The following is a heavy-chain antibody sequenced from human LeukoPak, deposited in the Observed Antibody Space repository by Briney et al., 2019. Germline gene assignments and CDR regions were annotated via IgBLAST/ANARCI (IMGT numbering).Heavy chain of an antibody. J-gene: IGHJ4*02. Sequence: GESLKISCKGSGYSFTSYWIGWVRQMPGKGLEWMGIIYPGDSDTRYSPSFQGQGTISADKSISTAYLQWSSLKASDTAMYYCARTAMVRGVIKELGYWGQGTLVTVSS. D-gene: IGHD3-10*01. V-gene: IGHV5-51*01. CDR3: ARTAMVRGVIKELGY. CDR2: IYPGDSDT. CDR1: GYSFTSYW.